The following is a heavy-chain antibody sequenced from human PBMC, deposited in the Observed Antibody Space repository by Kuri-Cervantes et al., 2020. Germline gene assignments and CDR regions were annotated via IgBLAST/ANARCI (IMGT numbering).Heavy chain of an antibody. CDR2: ISYDGSNK. CDR1: GFTFSNYT. D-gene: IGHD3-3*01. Sequence: GESLKISCAASGFTFSNYTMTWVRQAPGKGLEWVAVISYDGSNKYYADSVKGRFTISRDNSKNTLYLQMNSLRAEDTAVYYCARGGGYDFWSGYYNWGQGTLVTVSS. V-gene: IGHV3-30*04. J-gene: IGHJ4*02. CDR3: ARGGGYDFWSGYYN.